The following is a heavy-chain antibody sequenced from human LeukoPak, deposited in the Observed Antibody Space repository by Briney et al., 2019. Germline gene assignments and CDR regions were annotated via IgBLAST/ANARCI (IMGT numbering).Heavy chain of an antibody. CDR3: AKGGATVIDY. V-gene: IGHV3-74*01. CDR1: AFTFSSYW. Sequence: HPGGSLRFSCAASAFTFSSYWMHWVRQAPGKGLVWVSRINSDGISTSYADSVKGRFTISRDNAKNTLYLQMNSLRAEDTAVYYCAKGGATVIDYWGQGTLVTVSS. CDR2: INSDGIST. J-gene: IGHJ4*02. D-gene: IGHD4-17*01.